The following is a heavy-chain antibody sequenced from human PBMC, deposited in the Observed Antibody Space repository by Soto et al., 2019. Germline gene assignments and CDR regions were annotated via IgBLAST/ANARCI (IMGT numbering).Heavy chain of an antibody. D-gene: IGHD6-19*01. CDR1: GDSVSSNSAA. Sequence: SQTLSLTCAISGDSVSSNSAAWNWIRQSPSRGLEWLGRAYYRSQWYYDSAVSVRSRITVIPDTSKNQFSLQLNSVTPEDTAMYYCARGWDSSGWNDAFHVWGQGTMVTVSS. J-gene: IGHJ3*01. V-gene: IGHV6-1*01. CDR3: ARGWDSSGWNDAFHV. CDR2: AYYRSQWYY.